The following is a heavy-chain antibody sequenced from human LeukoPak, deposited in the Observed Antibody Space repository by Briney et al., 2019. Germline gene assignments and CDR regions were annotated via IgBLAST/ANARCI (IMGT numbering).Heavy chain of an antibody. Sequence: GGSLRLSCAASGLTFSNYWMTWVRQAPGKGLEWVADIKQDGSEKLYVKSVRGRFTISRDNAKMSLFLQMNSLRAEDTAVYYCARDNGVVHGVYYMDVWGKGTTVTVS. CDR2: IKQDGSEK. D-gene: IGHD3-3*01. J-gene: IGHJ6*03. V-gene: IGHV3-7*01. CDR1: GLTFSNYW. CDR3: ARDNGVVHGVYYMDV.